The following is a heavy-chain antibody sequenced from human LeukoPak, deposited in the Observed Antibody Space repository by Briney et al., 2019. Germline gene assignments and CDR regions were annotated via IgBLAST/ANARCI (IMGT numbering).Heavy chain of an antibody. CDR3: ARGTSEAELYHY. CDR2: MNPNSGNT. Sequence: ASVKVSCEASGYTFTSYGISWVRQAPGQGLEWMGWMNPNSGNTGYAQKFQGRVTMTRNTSISTAYMELSSLRSEDTAVYYCARGTSEAELYHYWGQGTLVTVSS. V-gene: IGHV1-8*02. CDR1: GYTFTSYG. J-gene: IGHJ4*02. D-gene: IGHD3-10*01.